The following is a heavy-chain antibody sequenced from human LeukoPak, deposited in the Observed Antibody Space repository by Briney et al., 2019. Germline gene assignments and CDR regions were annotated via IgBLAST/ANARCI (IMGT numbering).Heavy chain of an antibody. CDR3: ARDNVDTAMAYYYYYMDV. CDR2: INPNSGGT. Sequence: ASVKVSCKASGDTFTGYYMHWVRQAPGQGLEWMGWINPNSGGTNYAQKFQGRVTMTRDTSISTAYMELSRLRSDDTAVYYCARDNVDTAMAYYYYYMDVWGKGTTVTVSS. D-gene: IGHD5-18*01. V-gene: IGHV1-2*02. J-gene: IGHJ6*03. CDR1: GDTFTGYY.